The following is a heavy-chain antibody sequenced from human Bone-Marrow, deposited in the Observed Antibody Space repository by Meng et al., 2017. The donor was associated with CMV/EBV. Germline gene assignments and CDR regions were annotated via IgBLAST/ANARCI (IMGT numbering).Heavy chain of an antibody. CDR1: GGSVSSGSYY. CDR3: ARVRYCSSTSCYTDLDWYFDL. J-gene: IGHJ2*01. V-gene: IGHV4-61*01. D-gene: IGHD2-2*02. Sequence: SETLSLTCTVSGGSVSSGSYYWSWIRQPPGKGLEWIGYIYYSGSTNYNPSLKSRVTISVDTSKNQFSLKLNSVTAADTAIYYCARVRYCSSTSCYTDLDWYFDLWGRGTLVTVSS. CDR2: IYYSGST.